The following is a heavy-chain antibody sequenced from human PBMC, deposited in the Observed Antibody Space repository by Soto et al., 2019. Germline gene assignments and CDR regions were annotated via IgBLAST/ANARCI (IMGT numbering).Heavy chain of an antibody. Sequence: PGGSLRLSCAASGFTFSSYGMHWVRQAPGKGLEWVAVISYDGSNKYYADSVKGRFTISRDNSKNTLYLQMNSLRAEDTAVYYCAKLLLLNDYWGQGTLVTVSS. CDR1: GFTFSSYG. CDR2: ISYDGSNK. J-gene: IGHJ4*02. D-gene: IGHD1-26*01. V-gene: IGHV3-30*18. CDR3: AKLLLLNDY.